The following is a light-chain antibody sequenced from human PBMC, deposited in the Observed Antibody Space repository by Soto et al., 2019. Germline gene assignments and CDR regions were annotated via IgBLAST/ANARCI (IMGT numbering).Light chain of an antibody. CDR2: DVS. CDR1: SSDVGGYNY. V-gene: IGLV2-11*01. CDR3: CSYAGSYTSRV. Sequence: QSALTQPRSVSGSPGQSVTLSCTGTSSDVGGYNYVSWYQQHPGKAPKLVIYDVSKRPSGVPDRFSGSKSGNTASLTIYGLQAEDEADYYCCSYAGSYTSRVFGGGTKLTVL. J-gene: IGLJ3*02.